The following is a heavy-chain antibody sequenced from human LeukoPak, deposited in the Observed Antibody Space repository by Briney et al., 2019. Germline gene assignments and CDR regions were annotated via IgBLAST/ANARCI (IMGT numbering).Heavy chain of an antibody. J-gene: IGHJ4*02. V-gene: IGHV4-4*02. CDR3: ARDAQYYYDDSGYYYLDY. Sequence: PSGTLSLTCAVSGGSITSSYWWSWVRQPPGKGLEWIGEIYHSGSTNYNPSLKSRVSISVDTSKNQFSLNLSSVTAADTAIYYCARDAQYYYDDSGYYYLDYWGQGTLVTVSS. CDR1: GGSITSSYW. CDR2: IYHSGST. D-gene: IGHD3-22*01.